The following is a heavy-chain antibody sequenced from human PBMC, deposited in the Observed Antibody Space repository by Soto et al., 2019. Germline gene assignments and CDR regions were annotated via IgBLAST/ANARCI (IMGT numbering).Heavy chain of an antibody. Sequence: QVQQVQSGAEVKKPGSSVKVSCKASGGTFSSYGISWVRQAPGQGLEWMGGIIPIFGTANYAQKFQGRVTITADESTSTAYMELSSLRSEDTAVYYCASSYYDSSGYYYEERYYYYGMDVWGQGTTVTVSS. J-gene: IGHJ6*02. D-gene: IGHD3-22*01. CDR3: ASSYYDSSGYYYEERYYYYGMDV. V-gene: IGHV1-69*12. CDR1: GGTFSSYG. CDR2: IIPIFGTA.